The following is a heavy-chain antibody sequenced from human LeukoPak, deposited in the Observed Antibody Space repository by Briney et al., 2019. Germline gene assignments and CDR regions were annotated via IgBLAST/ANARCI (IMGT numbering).Heavy chain of an antibody. J-gene: IGHJ4*02. CDR2: ICYSGST. CDR3: ARQRYYDILTGYYDVWYFDH. Sequence: SETLSLTCTVSGGSISSSNYYWGWIRQPPGKGLQWIGSICYSGSTYYNPSLKSRVTISVDTSNSQFSLELSSVTAADTAVYYCARQRYYDILTGYYDVWYFDHWGQGTLVTVSS. CDR1: GGSISSSNYY. V-gene: IGHV4-39*01. D-gene: IGHD3-9*01.